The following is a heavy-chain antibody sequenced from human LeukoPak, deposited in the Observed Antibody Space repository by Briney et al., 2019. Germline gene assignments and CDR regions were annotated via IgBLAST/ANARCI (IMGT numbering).Heavy chain of an antibody. CDR2: ISPSGGST. V-gene: IGHV1-46*01. CDR1: GYTFTSNY. J-gene: IGHJ5*02. Sequence: GGSLRLSSAASGYTFTSNYMHWVRQAPGQGPEWMGVISPSGGSTTYAQKFQGRVTLTRDMSTSTDYLELSSLRSEDTAVYYCARDNSVRDEAWWFNPWGQGTLVTVSS. CDR3: ARDNSVRDEAWWFNP. D-gene: IGHD5-24*01.